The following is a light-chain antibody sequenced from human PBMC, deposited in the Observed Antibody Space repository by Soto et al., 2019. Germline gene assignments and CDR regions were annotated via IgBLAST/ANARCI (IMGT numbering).Light chain of an antibody. CDR1: SSDVGGYNY. V-gene: IGLV2-14*01. CDR2: DVS. Sequence: QSALTQPASVSGSPGQSITISCTGTSSDVGGYNYVSWYQQHPGKAPKLMIFDVSYRPSGVSNRFSGSKSGNTASLTISGLQAEDEADYYCSSYRSSSLYVFGTGTKLPVL. J-gene: IGLJ1*01. CDR3: SSYRSSSLYV.